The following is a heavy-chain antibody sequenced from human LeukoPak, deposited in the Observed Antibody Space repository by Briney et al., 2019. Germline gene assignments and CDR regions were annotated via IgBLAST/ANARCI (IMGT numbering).Heavy chain of an antibody. V-gene: IGHV4-31*03. CDR1: GVSISSGNYY. J-gene: IGHJ4*02. CDR3: VRDRGDSSGDPAYFDF. CDR2: LSSIGST. D-gene: IGHD2-21*02. Sequence: SQTLSLTCTVSGVSISSGNYYWTWIRQRPGKGLEWLGCLSSIGSTYYNPSLKSRLSISVGTSKNQFSLSLTSVTAADTALYYCVRDRGDSSGDPAYFDFWGQGIQVTASS.